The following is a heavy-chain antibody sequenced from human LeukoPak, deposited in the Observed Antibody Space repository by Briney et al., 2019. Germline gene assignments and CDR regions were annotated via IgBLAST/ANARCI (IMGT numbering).Heavy chain of an antibody. D-gene: IGHD1-1*01. V-gene: IGHV4-4*09. CDR1: GGSISFYY. CDR2: IHASGIT. Sequence: PLETLSLTCTVSGGSISFYYWSWIRQPPGKGLEWIGYIHASGITDYNSSLKSRVTISVDTSKNQFSLKLTSVTAADTAVYYCARGRAGVQPFDYWGQGTLATVSS. J-gene: IGHJ4*02. CDR3: ARGRAGVQPFDY.